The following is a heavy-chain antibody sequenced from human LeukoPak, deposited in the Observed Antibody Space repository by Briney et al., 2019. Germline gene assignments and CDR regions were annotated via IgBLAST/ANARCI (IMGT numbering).Heavy chain of an antibody. J-gene: IGHJ4*02. Sequence: NPSETLSLTCTVSGGSISSGGYYWSWIRQHPGKGLEWIGYIYYSGSTYYNPSLKSRVTISVDTSKNQFSLKLSSVTAADTAVYYCARAYDCGGDCYQFDYWGQGTLVTVSS. CDR2: IYYSGST. CDR1: GGSISSGGYY. CDR3: ARAYDCGGDCYQFDY. V-gene: IGHV4-31*03. D-gene: IGHD2-21*02.